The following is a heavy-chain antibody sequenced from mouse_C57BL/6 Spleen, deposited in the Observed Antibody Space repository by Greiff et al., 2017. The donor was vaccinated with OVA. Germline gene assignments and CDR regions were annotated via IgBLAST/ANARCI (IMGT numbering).Heavy chain of an antibody. D-gene: IGHD2-12*01. V-gene: IGHV1-69*01. Sequence: QVQLQQPGAELVMPGASVKLSCKASGYTFTSYWMHWVKQRPGQGLEWIGEIDPSDSHINYNQKFKGKSTLTVDKSSSTAYMQLSSLTSEDSAVYYCANLRQGYFDVWGTGTTVTVSS. CDR3: ANLRQGYFDV. CDR1: GYTFTSYW. CDR2: IDPSDSHI. J-gene: IGHJ1*03.